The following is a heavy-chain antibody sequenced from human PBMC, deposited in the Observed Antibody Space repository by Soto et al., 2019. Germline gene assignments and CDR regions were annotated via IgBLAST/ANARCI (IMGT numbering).Heavy chain of an antibody. V-gene: IGHV5-51*01. CDR2: VYPGDSDT. CDR1: GYRFTNYW. CDR3: ARRLKPYYYFWTGYCYFDY. Sequence: PGESLKISCKGFGYRFTNYWIAWVRQMPGKGLEWMGLVYPGDSDTRYSPSFQGQVTISVDKSISTAYLQWSSLRASDTAIYYCARRLKPYYYFWTGYCYFDYWGQGALVTVSS. D-gene: IGHD3-3*01. J-gene: IGHJ4*02.